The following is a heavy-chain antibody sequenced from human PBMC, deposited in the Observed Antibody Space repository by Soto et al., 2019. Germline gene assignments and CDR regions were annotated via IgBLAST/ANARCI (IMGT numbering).Heavy chain of an antibody. J-gene: IGHJ6*02. CDR2: ISAYNGNT. CDR3: AVVYSYGFGPYYYGMDV. V-gene: IGHV1-18*01. Sequence: ASVKVSCKASGYTFTSYGISWVRQAPGQGLEWMGWISAYNGNTNYAQKLQGRVTMTTDTSTSTAYMELRSLRSDDTAVYYCAVVYSYGFGPYYYGMDVWGQGTTVTVSS. D-gene: IGHD5-18*01. CDR1: GYTFTSYG.